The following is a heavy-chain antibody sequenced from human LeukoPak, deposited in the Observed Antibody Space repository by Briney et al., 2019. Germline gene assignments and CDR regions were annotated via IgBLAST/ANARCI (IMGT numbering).Heavy chain of an antibody. Sequence: GGSLRLSCAASGFTLSSYAMHWVRQAPGKGLEYVSAISSNGGSTYYANSVKGRFTISRDNSKNTLYLQMGSLRAEDMAVYYCARAQLAGYSSGWYPDAFDIWGQGTMVTVSS. J-gene: IGHJ3*02. CDR2: ISSNGGST. V-gene: IGHV3-64*01. D-gene: IGHD6-19*01. CDR3: ARAQLAGYSSGWYPDAFDI. CDR1: GFTLSSYA.